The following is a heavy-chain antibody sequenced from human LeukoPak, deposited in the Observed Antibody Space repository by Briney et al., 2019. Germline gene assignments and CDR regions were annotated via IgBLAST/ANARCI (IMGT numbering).Heavy chain of an antibody. CDR1: GFTFRNAW. D-gene: IGHD3-10*01. CDR2: IKSRAERGSP. Sequence: GGSLRLSCAASGFTFRNAWMIWVRQAPGKGLEWVGRIKSRAERGSPDYAAPVTGRFTISRHDSNGTLFLQMNSLTTEDTAVYYCATQGVLDAFDIWGQGTMVIVSS. J-gene: IGHJ3*02. V-gene: IGHV3-15*01. CDR3: ATQGVLDAFDI.